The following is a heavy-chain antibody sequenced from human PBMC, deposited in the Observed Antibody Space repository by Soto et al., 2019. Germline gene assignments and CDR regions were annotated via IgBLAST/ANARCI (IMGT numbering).Heavy chain of an antibody. V-gene: IGHV1-3*01. D-gene: IGHD2-15*01. Sequence: QVQLVQSGAEVKKPGASVKVSCKASGYTFTSYAMHWVRQAPRQRLEWMGWINAGNGNTKYSQKFQGRVTITRDTSASTAYMELSSLRSEDTAVYYCARRYCSGGSCYSYYYYGMDVWGQGTTVTVSS. J-gene: IGHJ6*02. CDR3: ARRYCSGGSCYSYYYYGMDV. CDR2: INAGNGNT. CDR1: GYTFTSYA.